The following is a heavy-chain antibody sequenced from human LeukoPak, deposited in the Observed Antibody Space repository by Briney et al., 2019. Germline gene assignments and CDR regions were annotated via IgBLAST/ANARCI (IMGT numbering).Heavy chain of an antibody. V-gene: IGHV3-23*01. CDR1: GFTLRSYA. D-gene: IGHD3-10*02. J-gene: IGHJ4*02. CDR3: AKMFDY. CDR2: ISDSGGST. Sequence: GGPLRLSCAASGFTLRSYAMSWVRQAPGKGLEWVSGISDSGGSTYYANSVKGRFTISRDDSKNTLFLQMNSLRADDTAVYYCAKMFDYWGQGTLVTVSS.